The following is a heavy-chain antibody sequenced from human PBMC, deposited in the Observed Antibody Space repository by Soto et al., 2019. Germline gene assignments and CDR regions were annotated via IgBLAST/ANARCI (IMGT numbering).Heavy chain of an antibody. J-gene: IGHJ4*02. CDR3: ARERGRVDY. V-gene: IGHV4-31*01. Sequence: QVQLQESGPGLVKPSQTLSLTCTVSGGSISSGGYYWSWIRQHPGKGLEWIGYIYYSGSTYYNPXXXXXXXXXXXXXXXXXXXXXXXXXXAXTAVYYCARERGRVDYWGQGTLVTVSS. CDR1: GGSISSGGYY. D-gene: IGHD3-10*01. CDR2: IYYSGST.